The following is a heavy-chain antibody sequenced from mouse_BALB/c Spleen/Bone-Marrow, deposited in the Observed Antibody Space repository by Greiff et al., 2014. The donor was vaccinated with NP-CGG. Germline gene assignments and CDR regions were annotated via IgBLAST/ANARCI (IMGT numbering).Heavy chain of an antibody. CDR1: GYTFTSYY. CDR2: INPSNGGT. Sequence: QVQLKESGAELVKPGASVKLSCKASGYTFTSYYMYWVKQRPGQGLEWIGEINPSNGGTNFSEKFKSKATLTVDKSSSTAYMQLSSLTSEDSAVYCCTRSYYGNYFDVWGAGTTVTVSS. V-gene: IGHV1S81*02. J-gene: IGHJ1*01. CDR3: TRSYYGNYFDV. D-gene: IGHD2-1*01.